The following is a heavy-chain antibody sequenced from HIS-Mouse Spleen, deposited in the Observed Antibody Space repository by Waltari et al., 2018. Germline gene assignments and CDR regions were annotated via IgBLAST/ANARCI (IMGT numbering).Heavy chain of an antibody. CDR2: IYPGDSDT. CDR1: GYSFTSYW. J-gene: IGHJ4*02. Sequence: EVQLVQSGAEVKKPGESLKISCKGSGYSFTSYWIGWVRQMPGKGLEWMGIIYPGDSDTRYSPSFQGQVTISADKSISTAYLQWSSLKASDTAMYYCARPFLSSGWVPTGFDYWGQGTLVTVSS. CDR3: ARPFLSSGWVPTGFDY. D-gene: IGHD6-19*01. V-gene: IGHV5-51*03.